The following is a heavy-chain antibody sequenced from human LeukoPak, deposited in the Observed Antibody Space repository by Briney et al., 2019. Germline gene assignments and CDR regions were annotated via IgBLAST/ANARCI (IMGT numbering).Heavy chain of an antibody. CDR1: GFTFTIFG. V-gene: IGHV3-48*01. Sequence: PGGSLRLSCAASGFTFTIFGLNWVRQAPGKGPEWVSYIDARSGITYYADSVQGRFTLSRDNARESVFLQMDSLRVDDTAVYYCARDRGSGETLVDYWGQGTLVTVSS. CDR2: IDARSGIT. D-gene: IGHD6-19*01. J-gene: IGHJ4*02. CDR3: ARDRGSGETLVDY.